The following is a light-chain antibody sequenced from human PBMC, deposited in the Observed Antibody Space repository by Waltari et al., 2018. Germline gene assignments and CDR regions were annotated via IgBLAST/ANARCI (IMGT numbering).Light chain of an antibody. J-gene: IGKJ4*01. CDR2: KAT. CDR3: QQYNSHLLT. V-gene: IGKV1-5*03. CDR1: QSISSW. Sequence: DIQMTQSPSTLSASVGYRVTITCRASQSISSWLAWFQKNPGKAPKLLIYKATTLESGVPSRFSGSGSGTEFTLTITSLQPDDFATYYCQQYNSHLLTFGGGTKVEIK.